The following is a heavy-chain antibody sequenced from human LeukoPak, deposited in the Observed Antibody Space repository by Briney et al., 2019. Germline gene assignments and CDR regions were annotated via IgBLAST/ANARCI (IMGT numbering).Heavy chain of an antibody. CDR1: GFPFSAYD. CDR2: FGSAGDT. CDR3: VRGALPGDNWYFDL. V-gene: IGHV3-13*01. Sequence: GGSLRLSCATSGFPFSAYDMHWIRQAPGKGLEWVSAFGSAGDTYYPGAVKGRFTISRDYAKNSLFLQMNNLIAGDTAVYFCVRGALPGDNWYFDLWGRGTLVTVSS. J-gene: IGHJ2*01.